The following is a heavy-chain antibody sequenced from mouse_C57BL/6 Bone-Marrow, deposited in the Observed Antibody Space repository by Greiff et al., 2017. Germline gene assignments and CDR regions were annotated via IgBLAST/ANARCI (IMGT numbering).Heavy chain of an antibody. CDR1: GFTFSDYY. V-gene: IGHV5-16*01. J-gene: IGHJ1*03. D-gene: IGHD1-1*01. Sequence: EVKLVESEGGLVQPGSSMKLSCTASGFTFSDYYMAWVRQVPEKGLEWVANINYDGSSTYYLDSLKSRFIISRDNAKNILYLQMSSLKSEDTATYYCARDHKRRGSSRWYFDVWGTGTTVTVSS. CDR3: ARDHKRRGSSRWYFDV. CDR2: INYDGSST.